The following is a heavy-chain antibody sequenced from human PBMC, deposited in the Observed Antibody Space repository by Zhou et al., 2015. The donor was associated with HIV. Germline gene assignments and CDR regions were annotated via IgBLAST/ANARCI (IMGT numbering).Heavy chain of an antibody. Sequence: QVQLVQSGAEVKKPGSSVKVSCKASGGTFSSYTISWVRQAPGQGLEWMGRIIPILGIANYAQKFQGRVTITADKSTSTAYMELSSLRSEDTAVYYCARDSPLKYNIVVVPAANSPGWFDPWGQGTLVTVSS. V-gene: IGHV1-69*08. CDR1: GGTFSSYT. CDR3: ARDSPLKYNIVVVPAANSPGWFDP. CDR2: IIPILGIA. D-gene: IGHD2-2*01. J-gene: IGHJ5*02.